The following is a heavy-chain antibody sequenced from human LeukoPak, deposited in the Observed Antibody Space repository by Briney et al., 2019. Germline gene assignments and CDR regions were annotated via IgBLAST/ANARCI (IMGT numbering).Heavy chain of an antibody. V-gene: IGHV1-2*02. CDR1: GYTFTGYY. D-gene: IGHD4-17*01. CDR2: INPNSGGT. Sequence: GASVKVSCKASGYTFTGYYMHWVRQAPGQGLEWMGCINPNSGGTNYAQKFQGRVTMTRDTSISTAYMELSRLRSDDTAVYYCARDGVGGVYGDYGYFDPWGRGTLVTVSS. CDR3: ARDGVGGVYGDYGYFDP. J-gene: IGHJ2*01.